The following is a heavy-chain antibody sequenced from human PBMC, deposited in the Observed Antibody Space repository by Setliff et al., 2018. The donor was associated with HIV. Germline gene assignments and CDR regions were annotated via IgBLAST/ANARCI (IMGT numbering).Heavy chain of an antibody. J-gene: IGHJ6*02. CDR1: GGSISSYY. CDR3: ARGHCSGTNCYGVDYYGMDV. D-gene: IGHD2-2*01. CDR2: IYYSGSA. Sequence: LSLTCTVSGGSISSYYWSWIRQPPGKGLEWIGYIYYSGSANYNPSLKSRVTISVDTSKNQFSVKLTSVTAADTAVYYCARGHCSGTNCYGVDYYGMDVWGQGTTVTVSS. V-gene: IGHV4-59*12.